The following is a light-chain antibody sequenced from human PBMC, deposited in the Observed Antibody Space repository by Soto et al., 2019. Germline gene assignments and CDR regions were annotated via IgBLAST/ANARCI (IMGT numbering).Light chain of an antibody. CDR2: GAS. J-gene: IGKJ1*01. Sequence: EIVLTQSPGTLSLSPGERATLSCRASQSVSSSYLAWYQQTPGQAPRLLIYGASSRATGIPDRLSGSGSGTDFTLTISSLQSEDFATYYCQQYNVLGTFGQGTKVDI. CDR3: QQYNVLGT. CDR1: QSVSSSY. V-gene: IGKV3-20*01.